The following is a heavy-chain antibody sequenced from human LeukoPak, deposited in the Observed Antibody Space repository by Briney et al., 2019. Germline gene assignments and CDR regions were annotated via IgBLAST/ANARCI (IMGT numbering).Heavy chain of an antibody. J-gene: IGHJ4*02. CDR1: GFPFNDYS. CDR3: ARLGRQGTSY. Sequence: GGSLRLSCAASGFPFNDYSMNWVRQAPGKGLEWVSSISSSSSYIYYADSVKGRFTISRDNAKNSLYLQMNSLRAEDTAVYYCARLGRQGTSYWGQGTLVTVSS. V-gene: IGHV3-21*01. CDR2: ISSSSSYI. D-gene: IGHD1-7*01.